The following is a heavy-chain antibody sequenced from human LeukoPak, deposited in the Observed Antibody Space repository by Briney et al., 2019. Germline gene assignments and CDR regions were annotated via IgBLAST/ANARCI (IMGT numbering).Heavy chain of an antibody. J-gene: IGHJ4*02. CDR3: ARATPGGLHGYSFDY. D-gene: IGHD5-24*01. CDR1: GYTFKNYD. Sequence: GASVKVSCKASGYTFKNYDITWVRQATGQGLEWMGWMNPNSGNTGFAQKFQDRVSMTRGTSINTAYMELTSLRSGDTAVYYCARATPGGLHGYSFDYWGQGTVVTVYS. CDR2: MNPNSGNT. V-gene: IGHV1-8*02.